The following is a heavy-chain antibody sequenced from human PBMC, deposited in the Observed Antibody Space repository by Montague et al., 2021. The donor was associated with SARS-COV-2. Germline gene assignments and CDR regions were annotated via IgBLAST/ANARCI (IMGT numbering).Heavy chain of an antibody. D-gene: IGHD3-9*01. V-gene: IGHV3-48*02. CDR2: ISSSSTI. CDR3: ARDPRYFDWLFRSDYYYGMDV. J-gene: IGHJ6*02. CDR1: GFTFSSYS. Sequence: LRLSCAASGFTFSSYSMNWVRQAPGKGLEWVSYISSSSTIYYADSVKGRFTISRDNAKNSLYLQMNSLRDEDTAVYYCARDPRYFDWLFRSDYYYGMDVWGQGTTVTVSS.